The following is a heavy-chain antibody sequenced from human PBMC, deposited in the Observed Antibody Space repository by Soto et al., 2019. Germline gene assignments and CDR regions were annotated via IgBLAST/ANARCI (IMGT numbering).Heavy chain of an antibody. CDR2: ISGSGGST. CDR1: GFTFSIYA. Sequence: PGGSLRLSCAASGFTFSIYAMSWVRQAPGKGLEWVSAISGSGGSTYYADSVKGRFTISRDNSKNTLYLQMNSLRAEDTAVYYCAKDIWGYGDYVDAFDIWGQGTMVTVSS. J-gene: IGHJ3*02. V-gene: IGHV3-23*01. D-gene: IGHD4-17*01. CDR3: AKDIWGYGDYVDAFDI.